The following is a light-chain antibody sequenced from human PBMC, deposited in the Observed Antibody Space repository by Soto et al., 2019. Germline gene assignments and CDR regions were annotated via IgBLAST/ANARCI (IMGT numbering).Light chain of an antibody. CDR1: QDISRL. Sequence: DIQMTQSPSSVSASIGDRVTITCRASQDISRLLAWYQQKPGKAPKLLIHDASNLQSGVPSRFSGSGSGTDFTLTISSLQPEDSATYYCLQAGAFPLTLGQGTNVEIK. V-gene: IGKV1-12*01. CDR2: DAS. CDR3: LQAGAFPLT. J-gene: IGKJ1*01.